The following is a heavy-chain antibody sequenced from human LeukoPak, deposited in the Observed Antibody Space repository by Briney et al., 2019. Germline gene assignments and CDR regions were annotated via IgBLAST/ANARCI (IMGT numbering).Heavy chain of an antibody. CDR3: AKRPARPKPFDC. Sequence: GGSLRLSCAGSGFPFSSYGMTWVRQAPGKGLEWVSSIDGSGANTHYADSVKGRFTISRDNSKNTVYLQMNSLRAEDTAIYYCAKRPARPKPFDCWGQGTLVTVSS. CDR1: GFPFSSYG. J-gene: IGHJ4*02. CDR2: IDGSGANT. D-gene: IGHD1-14*01. V-gene: IGHV3-23*01.